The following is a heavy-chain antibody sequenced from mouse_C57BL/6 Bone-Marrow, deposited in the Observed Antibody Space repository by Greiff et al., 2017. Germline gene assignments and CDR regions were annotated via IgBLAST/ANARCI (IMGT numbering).Heavy chain of an antibody. CDR2: IDPANGNT. D-gene: IGHD1-1*01. J-gene: IGHJ1*03. CDR1: GFNIKNTY. V-gene: IGHV14-3*01. CDR3: AISTVGATSSYWYFDV. Sequence: VQLQQSVAELVRPGASVKLSCTASGFNIKNTYMHWVKQRHEQGLEWIGRIDPANGNTKYAPKFQGKATITADTSSNTAYLQLSSLTSEDTALYYCAISTVGATSSYWYFDVWGTGTTVTVSS.